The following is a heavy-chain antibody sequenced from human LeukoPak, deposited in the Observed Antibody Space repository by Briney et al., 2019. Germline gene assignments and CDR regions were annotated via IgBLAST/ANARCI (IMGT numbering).Heavy chain of an antibody. Sequence: GGSLRLSCAASGFTFSSYAMSWVRQAPGKGLEWVSAISGSGGSTYYADSVKGRFTISRDNSKNTLYLQMNSLRAEDTAVYYCARDTLDSSGYYSISWGQGTLVTVSS. J-gene: IGHJ4*02. CDR2: ISGSGGST. CDR1: GFTFSSYA. V-gene: IGHV3-23*01. CDR3: ARDTLDSSGYYSIS. D-gene: IGHD3-22*01.